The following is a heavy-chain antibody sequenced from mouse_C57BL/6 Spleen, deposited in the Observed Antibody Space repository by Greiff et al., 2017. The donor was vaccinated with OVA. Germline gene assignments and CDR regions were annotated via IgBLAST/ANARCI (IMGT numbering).Heavy chain of an antibody. Sequence: QVQLKQPGAELVKPGASVKLSCKASGYTFTSYWMHWVKRRPGPGLEWIGMIHPNSGSTNYNEKFKSKATLTVDKSSSTAYMQLSSLTSEDSAVYYCAREGYDPLFAYWGQGTLVTVSA. D-gene: IGHD2-3*01. J-gene: IGHJ3*01. CDR3: AREGYDPLFAY. V-gene: IGHV1-64*01. CDR1: GYTFTSYW. CDR2: IHPNSGST.